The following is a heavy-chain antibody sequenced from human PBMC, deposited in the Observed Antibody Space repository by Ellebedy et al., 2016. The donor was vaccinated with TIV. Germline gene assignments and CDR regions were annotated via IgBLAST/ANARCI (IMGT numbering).Heavy chain of an antibody. D-gene: IGHD2-2*01. V-gene: IGHV3-30*04. CDR3: AKGVGSTNCHFDY. CDR1: GFTFSSYA. CDR2: ISYDGSNK. Sequence: GESLKISXAASGFTFSSYAMHWVRQAPGKGLEWVAVISYDGSNKYYADSVKGRFTISRDNSKNTLYLQMNSLRVEDTAVYYCAKGVGSTNCHFDYWGQGTVVTVSS. J-gene: IGHJ4*02.